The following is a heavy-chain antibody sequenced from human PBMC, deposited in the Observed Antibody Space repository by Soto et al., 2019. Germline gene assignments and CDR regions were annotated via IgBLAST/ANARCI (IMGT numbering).Heavy chain of an antibody. CDR2: ISGSGDTT. J-gene: IGHJ6*02. CDR1: GFTFSSYA. CDR3: AKDPNVPLVRVRCDGGSCYSDYNYGVDV. Sequence: EVQVLESGGDLVQPGGSLRLSCAASGFTFSSYAMSWVRQAPGKGLEWVSAISGSGDTTFYADSVKGRFTISRDNSKNKMFLQMNTLRAEDTAVYYCAKDPNVPLVRVRCDGGSCYSDYNYGVDVWGQGTTVTVSS. V-gene: IGHV3-23*01. D-gene: IGHD2-15*01.